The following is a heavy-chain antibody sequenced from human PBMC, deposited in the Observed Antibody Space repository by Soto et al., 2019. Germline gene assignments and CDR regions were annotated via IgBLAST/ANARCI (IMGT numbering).Heavy chain of an antibody. CDR1: GYTFNTYY. V-gene: IGHV1-46*02. J-gene: IGHJ6*02. CDR2: INPNGGSA. D-gene: IGHD2-15*01. CDR3: ARGYCSGGSCYPQGMDV. Sequence: ASVKVSCKASGYTFNTYYIHWVRQAPGQGLEWMALINPNGGSATYAQRFQGRVTLTRDTSTSTVYMELSSLRSDDTAVYYCARGYCSGGSCYPQGMDVWGQGTTVTVSS.